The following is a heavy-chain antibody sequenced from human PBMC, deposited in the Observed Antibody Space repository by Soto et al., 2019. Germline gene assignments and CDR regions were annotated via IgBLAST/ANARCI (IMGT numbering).Heavy chain of an antibody. Sequence: QVQLVQSGAEVKKPGSSVKVSCKASGGTFSSYAISWVRQAPGQGLEWMGGIIPISGTANYAQKFQGRVTITADESTSTAYTELRSLRSEATAVYYCARSQGSSTSLEIYYYYYSGMDVWGQGTTVTVSS. J-gene: IGHJ6*02. CDR1: GGTFSSYA. CDR3: ARSQGSSTSLEIYYYYYSGMDV. D-gene: IGHD2-2*01. V-gene: IGHV1-69*01. CDR2: IIPISGTA.